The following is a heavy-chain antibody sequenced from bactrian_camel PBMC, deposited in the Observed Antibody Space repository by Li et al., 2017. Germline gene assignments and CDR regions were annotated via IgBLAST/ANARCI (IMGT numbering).Heavy chain of an antibody. Sequence: QVQLVESGGASVQAGGSLRLSCAVSGDAEHLNCLGWFRQAPGKEREGVASLSVDDRTAYADSVVGRFTISRDNTKNTLYLQMNTLKPEDTAIYYCAASMTTYGGYGPLSTYEYNYWSQGTQVTVS. D-gene: IGHD4*01. CDR1: GDAEHLNC. CDR3: AASMTTYGGYGPLSTYEYNY. CDR2: LSVDDRT. V-gene: IGHV3S53*01. J-gene: IGHJ4*01.